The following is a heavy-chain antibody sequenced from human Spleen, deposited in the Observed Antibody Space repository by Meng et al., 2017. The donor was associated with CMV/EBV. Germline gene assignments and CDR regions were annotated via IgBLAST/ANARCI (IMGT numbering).Heavy chain of an antibody. CDR3: AKDREYIVVVPAALDY. CDR2: INHSGST. CDR1: GGSFSGYY. J-gene: IGHJ4*02. Sequence: SETLSLTCAVYGGSFSGYYWSWIRQPPGKGLEWIGEINHSGSTNYNPSLKSRVTISVDTSKNQFSLKLSSVTAADTAVYYCAKDREYIVVVPAALDYWGQGTLVTVSS. V-gene: IGHV4-34*01. D-gene: IGHD2-2*01.